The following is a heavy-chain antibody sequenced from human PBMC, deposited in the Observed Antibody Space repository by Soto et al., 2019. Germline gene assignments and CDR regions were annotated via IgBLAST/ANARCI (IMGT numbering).Heavy chain of an antibody. V-gene: IGHV3-73*01. J-gene: IGHJ3*02. CDR3: TRHGVVVAANAFDI. CDR1: GFTFSGSA. Sequence: GGSLRLSCAASGFTFSGSAMHWVRQASGKGLEWVGRIRSKANSYATAYAASVKGSFTISRDDSKNTEYMQMNSLKTEDTAVYYCTRHGVVVAANAFDIWGQGTMVTVSS. CDR2: IRSKANSYAT. D-gene: IGHD2-15*01.